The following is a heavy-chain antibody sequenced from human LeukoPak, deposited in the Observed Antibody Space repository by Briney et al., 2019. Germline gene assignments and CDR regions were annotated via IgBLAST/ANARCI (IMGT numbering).Heavy chain of an antibody. CDR2: INPNSGVT. Sequence: APVKVSSKASGYTFTGYYMHWVRQAPGQGLEWMGWINPNSGVTNYAQKFQGRVTMTRDTSISTAYMELSRLTSDDTAVYYCARGRLEVPAVIAYWGQGTLVTVSS. CDR1: GYTFTGYY. D-gene: IGHD2-2*02. J-gene: IGHJ4*02. V-gene: IGHV1-2*02. CDR3: ARGRLEVPAVIAY.